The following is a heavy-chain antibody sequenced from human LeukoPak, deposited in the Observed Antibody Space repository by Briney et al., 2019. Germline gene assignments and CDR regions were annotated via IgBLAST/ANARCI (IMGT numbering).Heavy chain of an antibody. J-gene: IGHJ4*02. CDR1: GGTFSSYA. D-gene: IGHD3-10*01. CDR3: ARRVWFGELSFDY. Sequence: ASVKVSCKASGGTFSSYAISWVRQAPGQGLEWMGGIIPIFGTANYAQKFQGRVTITADKSTSTAYMELSSLRSEDTAVYYCARRVWFGELSFDYWGQGTLVTVSS. CDR2: IIPIFGTA. V-gene: IGHV1-69*06.